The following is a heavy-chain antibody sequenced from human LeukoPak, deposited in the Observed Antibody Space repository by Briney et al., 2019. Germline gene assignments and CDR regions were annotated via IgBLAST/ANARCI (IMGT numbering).Heavy chain of an antibody. D-gene: IGHD4-23*01. Sequence: SETLSLTCTVSGGSIRSSSYHWGWIRQPPGKGLEWIGSGYYRGSTYYNPSFKSRVTISVDTSKNQFSLKLSSVTAADTAVYSCARVLTPYYFDYWGQGTLVTVFS. V-gene: IGHV4-39*07. CDR3: ARVLTPYYFDY. CDR2: GYYRGST. J-gene: IGHJ4*02. CDR1: GGSIRSSSYH.